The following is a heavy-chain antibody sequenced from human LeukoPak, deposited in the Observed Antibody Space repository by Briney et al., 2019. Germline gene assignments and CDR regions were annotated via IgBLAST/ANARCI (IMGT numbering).Heavy chain of an antibody. CDR2: IIPILGTA. CDR3: ARGGIYGGYEVY. D-gene: IGHD1-26*01. Sequence: SVKVSCKASGGTFISYAISWVRQAPGQGLEWMGGIIPILGTANYAQKFQGRVTITADESTSTAYMELSSLRSEDTAVYYCARGGIYGGYEVYWGQGTLVTVSS. J-gene: IGHJ4*02. V-gene: IGHV1-69*01. CDR1: GGTFISYA.